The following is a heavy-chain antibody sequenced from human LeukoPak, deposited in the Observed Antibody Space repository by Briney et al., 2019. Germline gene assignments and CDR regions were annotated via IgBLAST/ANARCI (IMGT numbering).Heavy chain of an antibody. D-gene: IGHD6-13*01. J-gene: IGHJ6*02. CDR3: AIGEATQQLVRSGHYGMDV. CDR1: GGTFSSYA. CDR2: IIPIFGTA. V-gene: IGHV1-69*06. Sequence: GASVKVSCKASGGTFSSYAISWVRQAPGQGLEWMGGIIPIFGTANYAQKFQGRVTMTEDTSTDTAYMELSSLRSEDTAVYYCAIGEATQQLVRSGHYGMDVWGQGTTVTVSS.